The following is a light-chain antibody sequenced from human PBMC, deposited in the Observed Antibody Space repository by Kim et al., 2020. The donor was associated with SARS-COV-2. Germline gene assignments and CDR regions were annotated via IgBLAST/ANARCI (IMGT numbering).Light chain of an antibody. CDR2: SNV. Sequence: QPVLTQPPSASGTPGQRVTISCSGSSSNIGSNAVNWFQQLPGTAPKLLIYSNVQRPSGVPDRFSASKSGTSASLAISGLQSEDEADYYCAAWDDSLNGPIFGGGTQLTVL. J-gene: IGLJ2*01. CDR1: SSNIGSNA. CDR3: AAWDDSLNGPI. V-gene: IGLV1-44*01.